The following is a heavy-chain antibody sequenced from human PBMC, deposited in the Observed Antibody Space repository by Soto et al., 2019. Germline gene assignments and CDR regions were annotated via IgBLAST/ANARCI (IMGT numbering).Heavy chain of an antibody. D-gene: IGHD5-12*01. CDR2: IYWNDDK. J-gene: IGHJ4*02. Sequence: QITLKESGPTLVKPTQTLTLTCTFSGFSLSTSGMVVGWIRQPPGKAPEWLAFIYWNDDKRYSPSLKNRLTXTXXTSKDQVVLTMTNMDPGDTAKYYCAHRATMTEIDYWGQGTLVTVSS. CDR3: AHRATMTEIDY. V-gene: IGHV2-5*01. CDR1: GFSLSTSGMV.